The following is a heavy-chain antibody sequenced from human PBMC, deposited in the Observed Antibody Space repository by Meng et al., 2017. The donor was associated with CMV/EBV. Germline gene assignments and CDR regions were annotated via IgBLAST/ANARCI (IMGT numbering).Heavy chain of an antibody. D-gene: IGHD1-1*01. V-gene: IGHV3-21*01. J-gene: IGHJ6*02. CDR1: GFTFSSYS. CDR2: ISSSSSYI. CDR3: ARRYNWNDGSWGIVVGEDWTPTNYYYYGMDV. Sequence: GGSLRLSCAASGFTFSSYSMNWVRQAPGQGLEWVSSISSSSSYIDYADSVKGRFTISRDNAKNSLYLQMNSLRAEDTAVYYCARRYNWNDGSWGIVVGEDWTPTNYYYYGMDVWGQGTTVTVSS.